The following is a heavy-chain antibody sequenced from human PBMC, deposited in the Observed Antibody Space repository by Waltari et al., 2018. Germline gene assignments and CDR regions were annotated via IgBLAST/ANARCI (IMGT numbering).Heavy chain of an antibody. D-gene: IGHD3-10*01. CDR1: GFRFRDYD. CDR2: IGGTHSNI. CDR3: TRDLYGSGGDWFDP. Sequence: EERLVESGGGLVKPGGSLRLPCFASGFRFRDYDMNWVRQAPGTGLEWLSSIGGTHSNIFYAESVRGRFTVSRDNSKNSLYLEMSNVRAEDTGLYYCTRDLYGSGGDWFDPWGQGTLVTVSS. J-gene: IGHJ5*02. V-gene: IGHV3-21*03.